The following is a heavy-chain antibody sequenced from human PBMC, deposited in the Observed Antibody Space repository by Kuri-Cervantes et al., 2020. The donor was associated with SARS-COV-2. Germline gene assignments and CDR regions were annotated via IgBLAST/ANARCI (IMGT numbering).Heavy chain of an antibody. CDR2: IIPILGIA. V-gene: IGHV1-69*10. J-gene: IGHJ4*02. CDR3: AREACSGGSCHLDY. D-gene: IGHD2-15*01. Sequence: SVKVSCKASGYTFTSYGISWVRQAPGQGLEWMGGIIPILGIANYAQKFQGRVTITADKSTSTAYMELSSLRSEDTAVYYCAREACSGGSCHLDYWGQGTLVTVSS. CDR1: GYTFTSYG.